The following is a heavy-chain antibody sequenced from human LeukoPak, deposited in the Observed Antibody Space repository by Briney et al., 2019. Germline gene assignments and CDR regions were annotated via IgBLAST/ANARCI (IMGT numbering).Heavy chain of an antibody. CDR3: ARVTGYTIEDYFDY. D-gene: IGHD3-9*01. Sequence: SETLSLTCTVSGGSISSYYWSWIRQPPGKGLEWIGYIYYSGSTNNNPSLKSRVTISVKTSKNQFSLKLRSVTAADTAVYYCARVTGYTIEDYFDYWGQGTLVTVSS. V-gene: IGHV4-59*01. CDR2: IYYSGST. J-gene: IGHJ4*02. CDR1: GGSISSYY.